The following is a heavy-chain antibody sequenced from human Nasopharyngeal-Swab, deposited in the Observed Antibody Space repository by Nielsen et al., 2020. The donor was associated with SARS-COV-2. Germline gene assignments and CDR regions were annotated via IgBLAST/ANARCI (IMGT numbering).Heavy chain of an antibody. CDR3: ARGTLRLDIVVVPAVYFDY. V-gene: IGHV3-30-3*01. D-gene: IGHD2-2*03. J-gene: IGHJ4*02. CDR2: ISHDGSNK. Sequence: VRQAPGKGLEWVAVISHDGSNKYYADSVKGRFTISRDNSKNTLYLQMNSLRAEDTAVYYCARGTLRLDIVVVPAVYFDYWGQGTLVTVSS.